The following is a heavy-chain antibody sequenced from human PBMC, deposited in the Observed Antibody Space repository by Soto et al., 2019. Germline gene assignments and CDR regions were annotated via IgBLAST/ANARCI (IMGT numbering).Heavy chain of an antibody. J-gene: IGHJ6*02. V-gene: IGHV3-74*01. CDR1: GFTFSSYW. Sequence: GGSLRLSCVASGFTFSSYWMHWVRQAPGKGLVWVSRINSDGSSTSYADSVKGRFTISRDNAKNTLYLQMNSLRAEDTAVYYCARLEPGIAAAGRKKKGMDVWGQGTTVTVSS. D-gene: IGHD6-13*01. CDR3: ARLEPGIAAAGRKKKGMDV. CDR2: INSDGSST.